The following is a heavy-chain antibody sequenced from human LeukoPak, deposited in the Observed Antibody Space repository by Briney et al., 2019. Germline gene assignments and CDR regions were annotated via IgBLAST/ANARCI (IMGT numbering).Heavy chain of an antibody. CDR1: GGSISSYY. V-gene: IGHV4-59*12. J-gene: IGHJ4*02. CDR3: ARGPGRSIAAAGPFDY. Sequence: SETLSLTCTVSGGSISSYYWSWIRQPPGKGLEWIGYIYCSGSTNYNPSLKSRVTIPVDTSKNQFSLKLSSVTAADTAVYYCARGPGRSIAAAGPFDYWGQGTLVTVSS. D-gene: IGHD6-13*01. CDR2: IYCSGST.